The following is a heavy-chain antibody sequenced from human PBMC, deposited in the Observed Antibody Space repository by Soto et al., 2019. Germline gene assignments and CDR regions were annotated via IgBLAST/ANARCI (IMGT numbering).Heavy chain of an antibody. Sequence: QVQLVQSGAEVKKPGASVKVSCKASGYTFTSYGISWVRQAPGQGREWMGWISAYNGNTNYAQKLKGRVTMTTDTSTSTAYMELRSLRSDDTAVYYCARDSGAIAAAGTDYFDYWGQGTLVTVSS. CDR3: ARDSGAIAAAGTDYFDY. J-gene: IGHJ4*02. CDR1: GYTFTSYG. D-gene: IGHD6-13*01. CDR2: ISAYNGNT. V-gene: IGHV1-18*01.